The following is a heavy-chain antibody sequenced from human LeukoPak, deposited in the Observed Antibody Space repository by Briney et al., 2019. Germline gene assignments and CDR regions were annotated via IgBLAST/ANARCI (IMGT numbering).Heavy chain of an antibody. CDR2: ISGSGSST. CDR3: AKEGYCGGDCYREFDC. Sequence: GGSLSLSCAATGFTVGRDGSGEVGRGPGKRLGWVSTISGSGSSTYYADSVKGRFTISRDNSKNTLYVQMNSLRAEDTAVYYCAKEGYCGGDCYREFDCWGQGTLVTVSS. V-gene: IGHV3-23*01. D-gene: IGHD2-21*02. CDR1: GFTVGRDG. J-gene: IGHJ4*02.